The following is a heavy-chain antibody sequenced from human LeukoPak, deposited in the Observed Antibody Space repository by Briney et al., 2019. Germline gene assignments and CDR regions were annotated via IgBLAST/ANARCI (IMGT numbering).Heavy chain of an antibody. CDR1: GGTFSSYA. CDR2: IIPIFGTP. Sequence: SVKVSCKASGGTFSSYAISWVRQAPGQGLEWMGGIIPIFGTPNYAQKFQGRVTITADESTSTAYTELSSLRSEDTAVYYCASLYGSGTPYFDYWGQGTLVTVSS. V-gene: IGHV1-69*13. CDR3: ASLYGSGTPYFDY. D-gene: IGHD3-10*01. J-gene: IGHJ4*02.